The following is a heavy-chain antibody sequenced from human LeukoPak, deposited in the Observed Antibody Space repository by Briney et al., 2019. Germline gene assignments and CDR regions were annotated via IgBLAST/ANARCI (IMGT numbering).Heavy chain of an antibody. V-gene: IGHV3-66*01. CDR3: ANSRRSGYWYFDL. CDR2: IYSGGST. D-gene: IGHD3-22*01. Sequence: GGSLRLSCAASGFTFSSYEMNWVRQAPGKGLEWVSLIYSGGSTYYADSVKGRFTISRDNSKNTLYLRMNSLRAEDTAVYYCANSRRSGYWYFDLCGRGTLVTVSS. J-gene: IGHJ2*01. CDR1: GFTFSSYE.